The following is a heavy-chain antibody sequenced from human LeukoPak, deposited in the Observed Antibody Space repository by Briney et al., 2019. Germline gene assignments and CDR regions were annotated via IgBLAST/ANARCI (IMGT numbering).Heavy chain of an antibody. CDR1: GGSFSGYY. D-gene: IGHD3-16*01. CDR2: IYTSGST. Sequence: SETLSLTCAVYGGSFSGYYWSWIRQLAGKGLEWIGRIYTSGSTNYNPSLKSRVTMSVDTSKNQFSLKLSSVTAADTAVYYCAREGDLGFDIWGQGTMVTVSS. V-gene: IGHV4-4*07. CDR3: AREGDLGFDI. J-gene: IGHJ3*02.